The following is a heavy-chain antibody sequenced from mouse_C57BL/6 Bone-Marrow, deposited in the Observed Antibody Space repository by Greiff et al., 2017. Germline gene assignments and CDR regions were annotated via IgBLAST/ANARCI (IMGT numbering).Heavy chain of an antibody. V-gene: IGHV14-4*01. CDR3: TTPTGVAHGWDFDV. CDR1: GFNIKDHY. CDR2: IDPENGDT. J-gene: IGHJ1*03. Sequence: VQLPQSGAELVRPGASVKLSCTASGFNIKDHYMHWVKQRPEQGLEWIGWIDPENGDTEYASKFQGKATITAETSSNTAYTELSSLTSENTDVYDWTTPTGVAHGWDFDVWGTGTTVTVSS. D-gene: IGHD1-1*01.